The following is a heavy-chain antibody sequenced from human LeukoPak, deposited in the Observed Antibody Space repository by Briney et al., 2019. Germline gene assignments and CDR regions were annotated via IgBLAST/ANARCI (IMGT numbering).Heavy chain of an antibody. CDR2: IKQDGSET. CDR3: AELGITMIGGV. V-gene: IGHV3-7*01. J-gene: IGHJ6*04. CDR1: GFTFTSYW. Sequence: GGSLRLSCAASGFTFTSYWMSWVRQAPGKGLEWVANIKQDGSETYYVDSVKGRFTISRDNAKKSLYLQMNSLRAEDTAVYYCAELGITMIGGVWGKGTTVTISS. D-gene: IGHD3-10*02.